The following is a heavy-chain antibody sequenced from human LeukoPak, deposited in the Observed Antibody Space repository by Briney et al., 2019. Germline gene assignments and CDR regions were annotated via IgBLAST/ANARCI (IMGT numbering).Heavy chain of an antibody. CDR3: ARAVLVRYFDWLLSLDY. J-gene: IGHJ4*02. Sequence: SVKVSCKASGGTFSSYAIGWVRQAPGQGLEWMGGIIPIFGTANYAQKFQGRVTITADESTSTAYMELSSLRSEDTAVYYCARAVLVRYFDWLLSLDYWGQGTLVTVSS. CDR1: GGTFSSYA. D-gene: IGHD3-9*01. CDR2: IIPIFGTA. V-gene: IGHV1-69*13.